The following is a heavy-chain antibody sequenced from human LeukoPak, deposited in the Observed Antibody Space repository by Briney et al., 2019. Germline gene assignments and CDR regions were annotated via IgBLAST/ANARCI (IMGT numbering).Heavy chain of an antibody. Sequence: GGSLRLSCAASGFTFSSYAMSWVRQAPGKGLEWVSAISGSGGSTHYADSVKGRFTISRDNSKNTLYLQMNSLRAEDTAVYYCAKSRRFLEWYQFDPWGQGTLVTVSS. CDR2: ISGSGGST. D-gene: IGHD3-3*01. CDR3: AKSRRFLEWYQFDP. V-gene: IGHV3-23*01. CDR1: GFTFSSYA. J-gene: IGHJ5*02.